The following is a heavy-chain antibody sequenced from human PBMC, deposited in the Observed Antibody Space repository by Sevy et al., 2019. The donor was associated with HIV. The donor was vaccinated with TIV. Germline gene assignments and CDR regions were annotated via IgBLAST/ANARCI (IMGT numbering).Heavy chain of an antibody. Sequence: GGSLRLSCVASGFTLNGYWMSWVRQAPGKGLEWAANINQDGNVKYYIDSVKGRFTISRDTARNLLYLQMNSLRVEDTALYYCVRAIAADGSFWGQGTLVTVSS. CDR1: GFTLNGYW. J-gene: IGHJ4*02. CDR2: INQDGNVK. D-gene: IGHD6-13*01. CDR3: VRAIAADGSF. V-gene: IGHV3-7*01.